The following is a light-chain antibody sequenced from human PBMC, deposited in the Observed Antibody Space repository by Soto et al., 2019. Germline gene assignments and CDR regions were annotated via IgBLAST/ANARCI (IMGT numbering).Light chain of an antibody. CDR3: QQYDMLPST. CDR1: QDINIY. J-gene: IGKJ5*01. V-gene: IGKV1-33*01. CDR2: DAS. Sequence: DIQMTQSPSSLFASVGDRVTITCQATQDINIYLNWYQQKPGKAPNLLIYDASNLEIGVPSRFSGSGSGTHFTFTISSLQTEDIGTYSCQQYDMLPSTVGRGTRLEI.